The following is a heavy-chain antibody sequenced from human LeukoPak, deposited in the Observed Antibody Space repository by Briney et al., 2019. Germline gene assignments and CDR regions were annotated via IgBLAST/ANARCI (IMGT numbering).Heavy chain of an antibody. CDR1: GFTFSDYS. Sequence: GGSLRRSCAASGFTFSDYSMNWFRQAPGKGLDWLSYVSGTNTIYYADSVRGRFTISRDNAKNSLYLQMNSLTDEDTAVYYCARDENWAFGYWGQGTLVTVSS. V-gene: IGHV3-48*02. D-gene: IGHD7-27*01. CDR2: VSGTNTI. J-gene: IGHJ4*02. CDR3: ARDENWAFGY.